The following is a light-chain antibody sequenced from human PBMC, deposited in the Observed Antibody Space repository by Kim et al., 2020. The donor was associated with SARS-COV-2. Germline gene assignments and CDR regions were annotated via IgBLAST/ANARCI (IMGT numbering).Light chain of an antibody. J-gene: IGLJ2*01. Sequence: APGKTARMTCGGNNIGSKRVHWYQQEPGQAPVLVIYYDSDRPSGIPERFSGSNSGNTATLTISRVEAGDEADYYCQVWDSSSDHPVFGGGTQLTVL. CDR2: YDS. V-gene: IGLV3-21*04. CDR1: NIGSKR. CDR3: QVWDSSSDHPV.